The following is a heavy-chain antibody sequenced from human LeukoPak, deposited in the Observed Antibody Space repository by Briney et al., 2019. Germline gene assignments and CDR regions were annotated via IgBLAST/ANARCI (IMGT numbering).Heavy chain of an antibody. CDR2: ISSSGSTT. CDR1: GFRFSDYY. J-gene: IGHJ3*02. V-gene: IGHV3-11*01. CDR3: ARDRHRPDI. Sequence: GGSLRLSCAASGFRFSDYYMSWIRQAPGKGLEWVSYISSSGSTTYYAESVKGRFTISRDSAKRSLFLQLNSLRAEDTAVYYCARDRHRPDIWGQGTMVTVSS. D-gene: IGHD2-21*01.